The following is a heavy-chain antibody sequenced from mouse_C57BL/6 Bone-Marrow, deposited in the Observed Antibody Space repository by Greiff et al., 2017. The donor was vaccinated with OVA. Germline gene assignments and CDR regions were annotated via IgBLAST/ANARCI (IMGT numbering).Heavy chain of an antibody. J-gene: IGHJ2*01. CDR1: GFTFNTYA. V-gene: IGHV10-3*01. Sequence: EVQLVESGGGLVQPKGSLKLSCAASGFTFNTYAMHWVRQAPGKGLEWVARIRSKSSNYATYYADSVKDRFTISRDDSQSMLYLQMNNLKTEDTAMYYCVRAGYYGSSYGYFDYWGQGTTLTVSS. D-gene: IGHD1-1*01. CDR3: VRAGYYGSSYGYFDY. CDR2: IRSKSSNYAT.